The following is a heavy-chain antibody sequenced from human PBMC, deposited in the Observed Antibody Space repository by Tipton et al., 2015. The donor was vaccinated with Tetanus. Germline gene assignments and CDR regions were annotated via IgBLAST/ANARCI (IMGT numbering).Heavy chain of an antibody. CDR2: INTNTGNP. D-gene: IGHD1-26*01. Sequence: QLVQSGAEVRKPGASVKVSCKSSDYTFSSYGFSWVRQAPGQGLEWMGWINTNTGNPTYAQGFTGRFVFSLDTSVSTAYLQISSLKAEDTAVYYCARGTSSGSQYWYFDLWGRGTLVTVSS. J-gene: IGHJ2*01. CDR1: DYTFSSYG. V-gene: IGHV7-4-1*02. CDR3: ARGTSSGSQYWYFDL.